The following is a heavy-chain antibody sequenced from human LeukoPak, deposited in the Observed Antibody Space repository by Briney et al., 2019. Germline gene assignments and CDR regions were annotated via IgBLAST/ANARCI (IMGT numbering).Heavy chain of an antibody. CDR1: GFTFSSYW. CDR2: INSDGSST. J-gene: IGHJ4*02. Sequence: PGGSLRLSCAVSGFTFSSYWMHWVRQAPGKGLVWVSRINSDGSSTSYADSVKARFTISRDNAKHTLYLQMNSLRGEDTAVYYCARAGEMGYDLGYWGQGTLVTVSS. V-gene: IGHV3-74*01. CDR3: ARAGEMGYDLGY. D-gene: IGHD5-12*01.